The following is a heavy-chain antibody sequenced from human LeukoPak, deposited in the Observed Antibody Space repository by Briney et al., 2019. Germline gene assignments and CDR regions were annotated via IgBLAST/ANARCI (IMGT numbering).Heavy chain of an antibody. CDR2: IIPILGIA. CDR3: ARWAYKGYYGMDV. Sequence: SVKVSCKASGGTFSSYAISWVRQAPGQGLEWMGRIIPILGIANYAQKFQGRVTITADKSTSTAYMELSSLRPEDTAVYYCARWAYKGYYGMDVWGQGTTVTVSS. V-gene: IGHV1-69*04. D-gene: IGHD1-14*01. CDR1: GGTFSSYA. J-gene: IGHJ6*02.